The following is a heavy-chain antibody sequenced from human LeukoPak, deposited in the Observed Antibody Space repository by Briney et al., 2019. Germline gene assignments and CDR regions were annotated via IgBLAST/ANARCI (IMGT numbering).Heavy chain of an antibody. D-gene: IGHD3-10*01. CDR3: AKGLWFGELLSHFDY. J-gene: IGHJ4*02. CDR2: ISWNSGSI. Sequence: SLRLSCAASGFTFDDYAIHWVRQAPGKGLEWVSGISWNSGSIGYADSVKGRFTISRDNAKNSLYLQMNSLRAEDTALYYCAKGLWFGELLSHFDYWGQGTLVTVSS. CDR1: GFTFDDYA. V-gene: IGHV3-9*01.